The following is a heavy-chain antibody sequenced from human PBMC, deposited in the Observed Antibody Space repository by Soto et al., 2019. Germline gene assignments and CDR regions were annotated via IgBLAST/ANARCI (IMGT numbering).Heavy chain of an antibody. CDR2: INHSGST. J-gene: IGHJ4*02. D-gene: IGHD2-21*02. Sequence: SETLSLTCAVYGGSFSGYYWSWIRQPPGKGLEWIGEINHSGSTNYNPSLESRVTISVDTSKNQFSLKLSSVTAADTAVYYCVLLAYCGGDCYGTDTSDYWGQGTLVTVSS. CDR1: GGSFSGYY. CDR3: VLLAYCGGDCYGTDTSDY. V-gene: IGHV4-34*01.